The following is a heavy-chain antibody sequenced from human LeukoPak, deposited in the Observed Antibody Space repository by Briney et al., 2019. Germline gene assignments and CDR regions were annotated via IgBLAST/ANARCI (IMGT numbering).Heavy chain of an antibody. V-gene: IGHV4-59*01. CDR3: ARVPSDDDFWSGYLPYFDY. J-gene: IGHJ4*02. CDR2: ISYSASS. CDR1: GGSISNYY. D-gene: IGHD3-3*01. Sequence: SETLSLTCTVSGGSISNYYWSWIRQPPGKGLEWLGYISYSASSNYNPSLKSRVSISVDTSKNKFSLKLNSVTAADTAVYYCARVPSDDDFWSGYLPYFDYWGQGNLVTVSS.